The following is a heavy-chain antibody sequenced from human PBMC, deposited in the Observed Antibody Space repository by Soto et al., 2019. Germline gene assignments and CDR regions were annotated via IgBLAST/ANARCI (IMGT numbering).Heavy chain of an antibody. V-gene: IGHV4-34*01. Sequence: SETLSLTCAVYGGSFSGYYWSWIRQPPGKGLEWIGEINHSGSTNYNPSLKSRVTISVDTSKNQFSLKLSSVTAADTAVYYCARGRLWFGELLFPDYWGQGTLVTVSS. CDR2: INHSGST. J-gene: IGHJ4*02. CDR1: GGSFSGYY. CDR3: ARGRLWFGELLFPDY. D-gene: IGHD3-10*01.